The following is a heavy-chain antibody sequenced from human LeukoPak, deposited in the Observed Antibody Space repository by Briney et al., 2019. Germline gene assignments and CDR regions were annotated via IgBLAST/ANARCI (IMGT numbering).Heavy chain of an antibody. CDR1: GFTFSSYG. J-gene: IGHJ4*02. CDR3: AKDPNYYGSGSYYSDY. Sequence: QSGRSLRLSCAASGFTFSSYGMHWVRQAPGKGLEWVAVISYDGSNKYYADSVKGRLTISRDNSKNTLYLQMNSRRAEDTAVYYCAKDPNYYGSGSYYSDYWGQGTLVTVSS. CDR2: ISYDGSNK. V-gene: IGHV3-30*18. D-gene: IGHD3-10*01.